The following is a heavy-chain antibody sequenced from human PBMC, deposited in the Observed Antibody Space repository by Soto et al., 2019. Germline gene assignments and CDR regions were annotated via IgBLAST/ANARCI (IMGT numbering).Heavy chain of an antibody. J-gene: IGHJ5*02. CDR1: GGSISSGGYY. Sequence: SETLSLTCTVSGGSISSGGYYWSWIRQHPGKGLEWIGYIYYSGSTYYNPSLKSRVTISVDTSKNQFSLKLSSVTAADTAVYYCARGGWTPYYSNWFDPWGQGTLVTVS. CDR2: IYYSGST. CDR3: ARGGWTPYYSNWFDP. D-gene: IGHD3-10*01. V-gene: IGHV4-31*03.